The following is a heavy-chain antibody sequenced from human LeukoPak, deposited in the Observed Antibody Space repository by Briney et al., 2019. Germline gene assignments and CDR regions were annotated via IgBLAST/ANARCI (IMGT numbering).Heavy chain of an antibody. CDR1: GFTFSSYA. CDR3: TRDQTPYY. J-gene: IGHJ4*02. V-gene: IGHV3-49*04. CDR2: IASETYGGTA. Sequence: GGSLRLSCAASGFTFSSYAMSWVRQAPGKGREWVGFIASETYGGTAEYAASVKGRFTISRDDSKSIAYLQMNSLKTEDTAVYYCTRDQTPYYWGQGTLVTVSS.